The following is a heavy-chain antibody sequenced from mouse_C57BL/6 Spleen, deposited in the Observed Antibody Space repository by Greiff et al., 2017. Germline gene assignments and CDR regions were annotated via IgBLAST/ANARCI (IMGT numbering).Heavy chain of an antibody. V-gene: IGHV1-72*01. J-gene: IGHJ4*01. CDR3: AREDGYYEYYAMDY. Sequence: QVQLQQPGAELVKPGASVKLSCKASGYTFTSYWMHWVKQRPGRGLEWIGRIDPNSGGTTYNEKFKSKATLTVDTPSSTAYMQLSSLTSEYSAVYYCAREDGYYEYYAMDYWGQGTSVTVSS. CDR2: IDPNSGGT. D-gene: IGHD2-3*01. CDR1: GYTFTSYW.